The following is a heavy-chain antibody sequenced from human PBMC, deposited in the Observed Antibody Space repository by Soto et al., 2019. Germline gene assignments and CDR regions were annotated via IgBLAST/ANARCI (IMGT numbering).Heavy chain of an antibody. V-gene: IGHV1-18*01. Sequence: QVQLVQSGAEVKKPGASVKVSCKASGYIFTSYGISWVRQAPGQGLEWMGWISTYNGNTNYPQKLQGRVTMTTDTSTSAAYMELRSLRSDDTAVYYCARDPRRLAYDSRSGLDYWGQGTLVTVSS. J-gene: IGHJ4*02. CDR3: ARDPRRLAYDSRSGLDY. CDR1: GYIFTSYG. CDR2: ISTYNGNT. D-gene: IGHD3-10*01.